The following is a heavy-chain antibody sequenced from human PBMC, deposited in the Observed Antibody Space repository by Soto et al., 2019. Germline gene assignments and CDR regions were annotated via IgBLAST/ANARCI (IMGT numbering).Heavy chain of an antibody. Sequence: QVQLVQSGTEVKKPGASVKVSCKGSGYTFTSYDINWVRQATGQGLEWMGWMSPNSGNTDYAQTFQGRVTMTRDTSISTAYLELSSLRSEDTAMYYCVLSDKLRGINWFDPWGQGTLVIVSS. CDR3: VLSDKLRGINWFDP. J-gene: IGHJ5*02. CDR2: MSPNSGNT. D-gene: IGHD3-10*01. CDR1: GYTFTSYD. V-gene: IGHV1-8*01.